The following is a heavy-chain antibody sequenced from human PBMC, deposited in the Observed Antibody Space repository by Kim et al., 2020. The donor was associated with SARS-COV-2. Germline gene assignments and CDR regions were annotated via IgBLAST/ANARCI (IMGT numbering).Heavy chain of an antibody. CDR1: GGSISSSSYY. CDR3: ARGDTAMATFPLSDY. J-gene: IGHJ4*02. Sequence: SETLSLTCTVSGGSISSSSYYWGWIRQPPGKGLEWIGSIYYSGSTYYNPSLKSRVTISVDTSKNQFSLKLSSVTAADTAVYYCARGDTAMATFPLSDYWGQGTLVTVSS. V-gene: IGHV4-39*07. D-gene: IGHD5-18*01. CDR2: IYYSGST.